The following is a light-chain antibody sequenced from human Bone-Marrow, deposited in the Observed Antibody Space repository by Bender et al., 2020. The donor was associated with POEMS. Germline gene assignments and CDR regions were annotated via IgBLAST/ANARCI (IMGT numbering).Light chain of an antibody. CDR1: SSNIGNHG. Sequence: QSVVTQPPSLSEAPRQRVTISCSGSSSNIGNHGVNWYQQLPGEAPKLLIYYDDLLTPGVSDRFSASKSGTSAYLAISGLQSEDAADYYSAAWDDSLNGRWVLGGGTKLAVL. CDR3: AAWDDSLNGRWV. V-gene: IGLV1-36*01. CDR2: YDD. J-gene: IGLJ3*02.